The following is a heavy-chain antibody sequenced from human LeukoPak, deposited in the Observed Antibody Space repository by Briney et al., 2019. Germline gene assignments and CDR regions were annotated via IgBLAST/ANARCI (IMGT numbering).Heavy chain of an antibody. V-gene: IGHV3-15*01. Sequence: GSLRLSCAASGFTFTNAWMSWVRQAPGRGLEWVGRIKSKTDGGTTDYAAPVKGRFTISRDDSKNTLYLQMNSLKTEDTAVYYCTTGAYDILTGYYHWYFDLWGRGTLVTVSS. CDR3: TTGAYDILTGYYHWYFDL. J-gene: IGHJ2*01. CDR1: GFTFTNAW. CDR2: IKSKTDGGTT. D-gene: IGHD3-9*01.